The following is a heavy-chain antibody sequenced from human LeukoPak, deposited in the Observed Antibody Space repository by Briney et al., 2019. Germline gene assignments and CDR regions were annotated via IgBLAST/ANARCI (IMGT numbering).Heavy chain of an antibody. J-gene: IGHJ2*01. CDR1: GFTFSSYS. D-gene: IGHD6-13*01. V-gene: IGHV3-21*01. CDR2: ISSSSSYI. CDR3: ARDHRSSHRLKYFDL. Sequence: GGSLRLSCAASGFTFSSYSMNWVRQAPGKGLEWVSSISSSSSYIYYADSVKGRFTISSDNAKNSLYLQINSLRAEDTAVYYCARDHRSSHRLKYFDLWGRGTLVTVSS.